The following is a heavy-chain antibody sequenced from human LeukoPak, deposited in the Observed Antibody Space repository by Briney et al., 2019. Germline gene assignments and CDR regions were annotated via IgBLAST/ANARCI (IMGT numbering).Heavy chain of an antibody. J-gene: IGHJ4*02. D-gene: IGHD5-12*01. CDR1: GFTFSDYY. V-gene: IGHV3-11*01. Sequence: GGSLRLSCAASGFTFSDYYMSWIRQAPGKGLEWVAYITSSGADIYYADSVKGRFTISRDNAKNALFLRMNSLRVEDTATYYCASDIVATSGDFWGRGNLVSVSP. CDR3: ASDIVATSGDF. CDR2: ITSSGADI.